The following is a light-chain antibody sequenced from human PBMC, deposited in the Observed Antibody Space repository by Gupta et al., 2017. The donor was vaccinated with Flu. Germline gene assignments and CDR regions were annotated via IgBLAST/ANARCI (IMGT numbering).Light chain of an antibody. J-gene: IGKJ1*01. CDR3: HQDNSSPWT. CDR1: QSISTW. Sequence: DIQMTQSPSTLSASVRDRVTITCRASQSISTWLAWYQQNPGKAPKRLIYKASTLEGGVPSRFSGSGSGTEFTLTISSLQPDDFATYYCHQDNSSPWTFGQGTRLEIK. V-gene: IGKV1-5*03. CDR2: KAS.